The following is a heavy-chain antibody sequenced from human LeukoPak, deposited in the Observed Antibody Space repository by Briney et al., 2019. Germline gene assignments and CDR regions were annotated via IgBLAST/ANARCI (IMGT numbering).Heavy chain of an antibody. CDR1: GYTFTSYD. Sequence: ASVKVSCKASGYTFTSYDINWVRQATGQGLEWMGWMNPNSGNTGYAQKFQGRVTMTRNTSISTAYMELNSLRSEDTAVYYCARGLSRQQLAYDYWGQGTLVTVSS. V-gene: IGHV1-8*01. CDR3: ARGLSRQQLAYDY. J-gene: IGHJ4*02. CDR2: MNPNSGNT. D-gene: IGHD6-13*01.